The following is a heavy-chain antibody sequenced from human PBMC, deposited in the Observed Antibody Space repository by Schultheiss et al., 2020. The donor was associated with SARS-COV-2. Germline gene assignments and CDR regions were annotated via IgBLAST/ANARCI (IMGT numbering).Heavy chain of an antibody. D-gene: IGHD6-13*01. V-gene: IGHV3-23*01. CDR1: GFTFSSYA. CDR3: AKVSVAAAGRAAYYGMDV. CDR2: ISSSGGST. J-gene: IGHJ6*02. Sequence: GGSLRLSCAASGFTFSSYAMSWVRQAPGKGLEWVSAISSSGGSTYYADSVKGRFTISRDNSKNTLYLQVNTLRAEDTALYFCAKVSVAAAGRAAYYGMDVWGHGTTVTVSS.